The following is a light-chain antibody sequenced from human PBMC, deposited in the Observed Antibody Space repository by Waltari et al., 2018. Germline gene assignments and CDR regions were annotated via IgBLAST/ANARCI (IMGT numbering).Light chain of an antibody. CDR2: EVS. J-gene: IGLJ1*01. Sequence: QSALTQPPSVSGSPGQSVTISCTGTSSDVGGYNRVSWYQQPPGTALKLMIYEVSNRPSGVPDRFSGSKSGNTASLTISGLQAEDEADYYCNSYKTGSSYVFGTGTKVTVL. CDR3: NSYKTGSSYV. CDR1: SSDVGGYNR. V-gene: IGLV2-18*02.